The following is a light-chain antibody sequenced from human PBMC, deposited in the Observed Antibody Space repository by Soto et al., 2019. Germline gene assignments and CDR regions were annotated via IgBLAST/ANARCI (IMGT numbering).Light chain of an antibody. CDR3: SSYSISTAYL. V-gene: IGLV2-14*01. CDR1: SSDVGGYDY. CDR2: EVS. Sequence: QSVLTQPASVSGSPGQSITISCTGTSSDVGGYDYVSWYQLHPGKAPKLMVFEVSNRPPGVSYRFSGSKSGNTASLTISGLQAEDEADYFCSSYSISTAYLFGTGTKV. J-gene: IGLJ1*01.